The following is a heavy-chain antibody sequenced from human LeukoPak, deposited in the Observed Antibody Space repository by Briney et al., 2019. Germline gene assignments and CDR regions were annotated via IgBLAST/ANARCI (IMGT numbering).Heavy chain of an antibody. V-gene: IGHV4-39*01. Sequence: SETMSLTCSVSGASISGGTYYWGWIRQPPGKGLEWIGSIYYTGSTYDNPSLKSRVTISVDTSKNQFSLKLSSVTAADTAVYYCARRGGSGRAFDYWGQGTLVTVSS. J-gene: IGHJ4*02. D-gene: IGHD1-26*01. CDR3: ARRGGSGRAFDY. CDR2: IYYTGST. CDR1: GASISGGTYY.